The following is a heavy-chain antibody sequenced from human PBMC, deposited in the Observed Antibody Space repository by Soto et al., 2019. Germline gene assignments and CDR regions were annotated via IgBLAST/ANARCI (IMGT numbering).Heavy chain of an antibody. J-gene: IGHJ6*02. CDR1: GFAFSTYA. CDR3: AKVTKRAAAGRYEYYKYGMDV. D-gene: IGHD6-13*01. Sequence: PGGSLRLSCAAAGFAFSTYATTWVRQAPGKGLEWVSVISGSGGSSYYAASVKGRFTISRDNSKNTLFLQMNGLRAEDTAVYYCAKVTKRAAAGRYEYYKYGMDVWGQGTTVTVSS. CDR2: ISGSGGSS. V-gene: IGHV3-23*01.